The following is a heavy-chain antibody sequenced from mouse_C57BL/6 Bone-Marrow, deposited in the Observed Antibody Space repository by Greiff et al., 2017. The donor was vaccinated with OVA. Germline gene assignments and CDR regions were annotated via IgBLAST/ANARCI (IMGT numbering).Heavy chain of an antibody. V-gene: IGHV1-81*01. D-gene: IGHD5-1-1*01. CDR1: GYTFTSYG. CDR3: ARHTHPGFGY. Sequence: QVQLKESGAELARPGASVKLSCKASGYTFTSYGISWVKQRTGQGLEWIGEIYPRSGNTYYNEKFKGKATLTADKSSSTAYMELRSLTSEDSAVYFCARHTHPGFGYWGQGTTLTVSS. CDR2: IYPRSGNT. J-gene: IGHJ2*01.